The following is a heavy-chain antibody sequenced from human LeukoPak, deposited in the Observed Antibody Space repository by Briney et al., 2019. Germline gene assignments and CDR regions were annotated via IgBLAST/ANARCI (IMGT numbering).Heavy chain of an antibody. J-gene: IGHJ4*02. CDR3: ARAVGASEEKKI. CDR2: IYHSGST. CDR1: GGSISSNNW. Sequence: SGTLSLTCAVSGGSISSNNWWTWVRQPPGQGLEWVGEIYHSGSTNYNPSLKSRVTISVDKSKNQFSLRLSSVTAADTAVYYCARAVGASEEKKIWGQGILVTVSS. V-gene: IGHV4-4*02. D-gene: IGHD1-26*01.